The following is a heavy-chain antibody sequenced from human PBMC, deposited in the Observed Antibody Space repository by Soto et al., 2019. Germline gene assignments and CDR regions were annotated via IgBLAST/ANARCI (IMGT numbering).Heavy chain of an antibody. Sequence: SETLSLTCAVYGGSFSGYYWSWIRQHPGKGLEWIGYIYYSGSTYYNPSLKSRVTISVDTSKNQFSLKLSSVTAADTAVYYCARRITMVRGVLYYYGMDVWGQGTTVTVSS. CDR1: GGSFSGYY. V-gene: IGHV4-31*11. J-gene: IGHJ6*02. CDR3: ARRITMVRGVLYYYGMDV. CDR2: IYYSGST. D-gene: IGHD3-10*01.